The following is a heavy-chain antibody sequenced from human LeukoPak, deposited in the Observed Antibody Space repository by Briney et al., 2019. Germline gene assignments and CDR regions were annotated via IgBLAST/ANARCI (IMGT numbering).Heavy chain of an antibody. V-gene: IGHV4-59*01. J-gene: IGHJ2*01. Sequence: SETLSPTCTVSGGYISNYYWDWIRQSPGKGLEWIVSVHFSGSTNYRPSLKSRVFISVDPSRNQLPLKMTSATAADTAVYYCAREVRDSIGWYGWYSDLWGRGTLVSVFS. CDR3: AREVRDSIGWYGWYSDL. CDR1: GGYISNYY. D-gene: IGHD6-19*01. CDR2: VHFSGST.